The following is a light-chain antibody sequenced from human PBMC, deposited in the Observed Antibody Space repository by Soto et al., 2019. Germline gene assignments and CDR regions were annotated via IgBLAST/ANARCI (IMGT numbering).Light chain of an antibody. CDR3: QSYDSSLSGL. J-gene: IGLJ1*01. Sequence: QSVLXQPPSVSGAPGQRVTISCTGSSSNIGAGYDVHWYQQLPGTAPKLLIYGNSNRPSGVPDRFSGSKSGTSASLAITGLQAEDEADYYCQSYDSSLSGLFGTGTKVTVL. V-gene: IGLV1-40*01. CDR1: SSNIGAGYD. CDR2: GNS.